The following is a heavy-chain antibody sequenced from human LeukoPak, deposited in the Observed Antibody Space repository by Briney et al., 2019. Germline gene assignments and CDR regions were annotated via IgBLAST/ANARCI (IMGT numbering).Heavy chain of an antibody. D-gene: IGHD3-10*01. Sequence: SETLSLTCTVSGGSISSYYWSWIRQPAGKGLEWIGRIYTSGSTNYNPSLKSRVTMSVDTSKNQFSLKLSSVTAADTAVYHCARDRVQYGSGSYYDWFDPWGQGTLVTVSS. V-gene: IGHV4-4*07. CDR3: ARDRVQYGSGSYYDWFDP. J-gene: IGHJ5*02. CDR1: GGSISSYY. CDR2: IYTSGST.